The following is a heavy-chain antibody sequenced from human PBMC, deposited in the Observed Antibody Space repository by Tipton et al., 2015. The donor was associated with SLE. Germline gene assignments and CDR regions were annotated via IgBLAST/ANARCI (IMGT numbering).Heavy chain of an antibody. Sequence: TLSLTCTVSGGSISRYYWGWIRLPAGEGLGWIGRIYTGGNTKYNPSLESRVTLSVDGSKDKFSLRLTSVTAADTAVYSCGFCSPSSCSYFDYWGQGRLVTGSS. CDR2: IYTGGNT. J-gene: IGHJ4*02. V-gene: IGHV4-4*07. CDR1: GGSISRYY. D-gene: IGHD2-2*01. CDR3: GFCSPSSCSYFDY.